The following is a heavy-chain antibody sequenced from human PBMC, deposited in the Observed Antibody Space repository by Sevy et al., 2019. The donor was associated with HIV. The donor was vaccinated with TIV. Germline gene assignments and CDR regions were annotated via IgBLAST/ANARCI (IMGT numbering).Heavy chain of an antibody. CDR1: GFTFSSYA. D-gene: IGHD3-22*01. CDR2: ISGSGGST. J-gene: IGHJ4*02. V-gene: IGHV3-23*01. Sequence: GGSLRLSCAASGFTFSSYAMSWDRQAPGKGLEWVSAISGSGGSTYYAYSVKGRFTISRDNSKNTLYLQMNSLRAEDTAVYYCAKSRHTYDRTYFDYWGQGTLVTVSS. CDR3: AKSRHTYDRTYFDY.